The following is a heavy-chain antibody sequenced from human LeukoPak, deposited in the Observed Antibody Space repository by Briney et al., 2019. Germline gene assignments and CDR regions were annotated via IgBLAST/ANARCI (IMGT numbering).Heavy chain of an antibody. J-gene: IGHJ6*02. CDR2: ISSSSSTI. D-gene: IGHD3-10*01. CDR1: GFTFSSYS. CDR3: ARDFGSLLSGMVWFGESHISYYYYGMDV. V-gene: IGHV3-48*04. Sequence: GGSLRLSCAASGFTFSSYSMNWVRQAPGKGLEWVSYISSSSSTIYYADSVKGRFTISRDNAKNSLYLQMNSLRAEDTAVYYCARDFGSLLSGMVWFGESHISYYYYGMDVWGQGTTVTVSS.